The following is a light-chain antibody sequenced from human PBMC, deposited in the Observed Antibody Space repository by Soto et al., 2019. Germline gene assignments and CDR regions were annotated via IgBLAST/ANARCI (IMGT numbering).Light chain of an antibody. CDR3: QQRSNRPPYT. CDR1: QSVSSY. Sequence: EIVLTQSPATLSLSPGERATLSCRASQSVSSYLAWYQQKPGQAPRLLIYGASNRATGIPARFSGSGSRPDFSLTISSVEPEDFAVYYCQQRSNRPPYTFGQGTKLEIK. CDR2: GAS. V-gene: IGKV3-11*01. J-gene: IGKJ2*01.